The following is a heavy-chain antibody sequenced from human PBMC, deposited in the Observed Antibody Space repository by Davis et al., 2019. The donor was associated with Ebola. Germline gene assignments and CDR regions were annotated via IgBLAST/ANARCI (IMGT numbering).Heavy chain of an antibody. J-gene: IGHJ4*02. CDR2: ITNSGSFT. D-gene: IGHD3-16*01. CDR3: AREAGHRGFDC. V-gene: IGHV3-11*06. CDR1: GFTFSDHY. Sequence: GGSLRLSCAASGFTFSDHYMSWIRQAPGKGLEWVSYITNSGSFTNDADSVKGRFTISRDNSKNSLYLQMNSLRAEDTAVYYCAREAGHRGFDCWGQGTLVTVSS.